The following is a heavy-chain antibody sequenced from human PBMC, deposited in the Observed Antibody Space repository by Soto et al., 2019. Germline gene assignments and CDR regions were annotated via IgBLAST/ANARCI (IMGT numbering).Heavy chain of an antibody. Sequence: QVQLVQSGAEVKKPGASVKVSCKASGYTFTNYGISWVRQAPGQGLEWMGWISPYNGNTNYAQKRRXRXXMTTDTSTSTAYMELRSLRSDDPAVYYCGRRDDFWSGYIDYWGQGTLVTVSS. J-gene: IGHJ4*02. V-gene: IGHV1-18*01. CDR2: ISPYNGNT. D-gene: IGHD3-3*01. CDR1: GYTFTNYG. CDR3: GRRDDFWSGYIDY.